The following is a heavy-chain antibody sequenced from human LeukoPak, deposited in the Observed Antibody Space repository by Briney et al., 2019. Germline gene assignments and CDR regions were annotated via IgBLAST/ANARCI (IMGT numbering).Heavy chain of an antibody. Sequence: ASVKVSCKASGYTFTGYYMHWVRQAPGQGLEWMGWINPNSGGTNYAQKFQGRVTMTRDTSIGTAYMELSRLRSDDTAVYYCARGFDSCSSTSCYEDWFDPWGQGTLVTVSS. CDR2: INPNSGGT. CDR3: ARGFDSCSSTSCYEDWFDP. J-gene: IGHJ5*02. CDR1: GYTFTGYY. V-gene: IGHV1-2*02. D-gene: IGHD2-2*01.